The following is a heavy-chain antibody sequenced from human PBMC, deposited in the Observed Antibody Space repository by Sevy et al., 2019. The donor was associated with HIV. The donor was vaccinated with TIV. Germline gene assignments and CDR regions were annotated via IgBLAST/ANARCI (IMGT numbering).Heavy chain of an antibody. V-gene: IGHV3-53*01. Sequence: GGSLRLSCAASGFTVSSNYMSWVRQAPGKGLGWVSVIYSGGSTYYADSVKGRFTISRDNSKNTLYLQMNSLRAEDTAVYYCARASSGYFHFDYWGQGTLVTVSS. CDR3: ARASSGYFHFDY. CDR2: IYSGGST. D-gene: IGHD3-22*01. J-gene: IGHJ4*02. CDR1: GFTVSSNY.